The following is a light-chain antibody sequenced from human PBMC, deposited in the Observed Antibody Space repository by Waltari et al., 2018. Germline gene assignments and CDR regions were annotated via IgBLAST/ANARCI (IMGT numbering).Light chain of an antibody. V-gene: IGLV3-10*01. Sequence: YELTQPPSVSVSPGQTARITCSGHELPRKYAYWFQQKSGQAPRLVMYEDTTRPSGIPERFSWSSSGTVATLTISGAQVDDEADYYCYSSDSTGLRVFGGGTTVVVL. J-gene: IGLJ1*01. CDR1: ELPRKY. CDR2: EDT. CDR3: YSSDSTGLRV.